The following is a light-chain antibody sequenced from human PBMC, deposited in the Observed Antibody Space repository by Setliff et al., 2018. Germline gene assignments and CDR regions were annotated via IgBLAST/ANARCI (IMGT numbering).Light chain of an antibody. CDR2: DVT. Sequence: QSVLTQPASVSGSPGQSITISCTGTGSDVGTSKYVSWYQQHPGKAPKLIIYDVTTRPSGVSNHFSGSKSGNTASLTISGLQAEDEADYYCSIHRSRGYVLGTGTKVTVL. J-gene: IGLJ1*01. CDR3: SIHRSRGYV. CDR1: GSDVGTSKY. V-gene: IGLV2-14*03.